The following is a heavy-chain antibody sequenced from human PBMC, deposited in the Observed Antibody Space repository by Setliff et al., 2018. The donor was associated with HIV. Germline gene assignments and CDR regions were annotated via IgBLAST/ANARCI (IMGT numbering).Heavy chain of an antibody. D-gene: IGHD3-22*01. V-gene: IGHV3-15*01. CDR1: GFTFSHHA. J-gene: IGHJ4*02. Sequence: PGGSLRLSCEVSGFTFSHHAMNWVRQAPGKGLEWVGRIKSETDGGTTDYAAPVKGRFTILGDDSKNMLYLEMSNLQTEDTAMYYCTHMGHYFDGTGYNRMYYFDYWGQGALVTVSS. CDR3: THMGHYFDGTGYNRMYYFDY. CDR2: IKSETDGGTT.